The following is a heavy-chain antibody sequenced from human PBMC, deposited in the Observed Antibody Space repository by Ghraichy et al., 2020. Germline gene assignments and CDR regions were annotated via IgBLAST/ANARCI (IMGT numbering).Heavy chain of an antibody. CDR3: AVQASGYAGELKEYFQH. CDR1: GGTFSSYA. V-gene: IGHV1-69*13. D-gene: IGHD5-12*01. Sequence: SVKVSCKASGGTFSSYAISWVRQAPGQGLEWMGGIIPIFGTANYAQKFQGRVTITADESTSTAYMELSSLRSEDTAVYYCAVQASGYAGELKEYFQHWGQGTLVTVSS. J-gene: IGHJ1*01. CDR2: IIPIFGTA.